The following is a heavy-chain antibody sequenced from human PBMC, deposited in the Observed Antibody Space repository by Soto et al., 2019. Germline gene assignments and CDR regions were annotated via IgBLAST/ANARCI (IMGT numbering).Heavy chain of an antibody. Sequence: SQTLSLTCAISGDSVSSNSAAWNWIRQSPSRGLEWLGRTYYRSKWYNDYAVSVKSRITINPDTSKNQFSLQLNSVTPEDTAVYYCARDYVVVVPAAIAVYYYYGMDVWGQGTTVTVSS. V-gene: IGHV6-1*01. CDR1: GDSVSSNSAA. CDR2: TYYRSKWYN. J-gene: IGHJ6*02. D-gene: IGHD2-2*02. CDR3: ARDYVVVVPAAIAVYYYYGMDV.